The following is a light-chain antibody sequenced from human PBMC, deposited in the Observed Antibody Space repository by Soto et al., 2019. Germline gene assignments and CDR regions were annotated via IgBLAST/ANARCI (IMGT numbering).Light chain of an antibody. V-gene: IGLV2-14*01. CDR1: SSDVGGYNY. CDR3: SSYTSSSTLVV. CDR2: DVS. J-gene: IGLJ2*01. Sequence: QSALTQPASVSGSPGQSITISCTGTSSDVGGYNYVSWYQQHPGKAPKVMIYDVSNRPSGVSNRFSGSTSGNTASLTISGLQAEDEADYYCSSYTSSSTLVVFGGGPSSPS.